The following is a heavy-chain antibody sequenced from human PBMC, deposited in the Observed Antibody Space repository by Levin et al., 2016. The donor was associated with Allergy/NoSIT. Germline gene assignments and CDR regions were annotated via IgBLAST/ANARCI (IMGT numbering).Heavy chain of an antibody. V-gene: IGHV3-48*04. CDR3: ARFMTMIVGIRAFDT. CDR1: GFTFGSYS. CDR2: IDSDTSSRKSL. Sequence: GESLKISCVVSGFTFGSYSMNWVRQAPGKGLEFVAYIDSDTSSRKSLYYADSVKGRFTLSRDNAENSMHLQMSSVRADDTGVYYCARFMTMIVGIRAFDTWGQGTTVIVSS. J-gene: IGHJ3*01. D-gene: IGHD3/OR15-3a*01.